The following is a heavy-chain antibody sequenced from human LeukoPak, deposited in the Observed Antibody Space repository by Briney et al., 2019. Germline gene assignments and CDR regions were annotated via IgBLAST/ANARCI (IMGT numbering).Heavy chain of an antibody. J-gene: IGHJ6*03. D-gene: IGHD6-13*01. CDR1: GFNFGSYA. Sequence: GGSLRLSCAASGFNFGSYAMNWVRQAPGKGLEWVSSISSGSSFIYYADSVKGRFTISRDNAKNSLYLQMNSLRAEDTALYYCARLAAAGYYYYYYMDVWGKGTTVTVSS. CDR2: ISSGSSFI. CDR3: ARLAAAGYYYYYYMDV. V-gene: IGHV3-21*04.